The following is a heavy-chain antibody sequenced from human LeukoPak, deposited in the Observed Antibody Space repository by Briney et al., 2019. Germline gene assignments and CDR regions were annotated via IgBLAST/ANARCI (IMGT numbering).Heavy chain of an antibody. J-gene: IGHJ4*02. CDR1: GGSVSSGSYY. Sequence: SETLSLTCTVSGGSVSSGSYYWSWIRQPPGKGLEWIGYIYYSGSTNYNPSLKSRVTISVDTSKNQFSLKLSSVTAADTAVYYCATSLITGTTTPFDYWGQGTLVTVSS. CDR3: ATSLITGTTTPFDY. V-gene: IGHV4-61*01. D-gene: IGHD1-7*01. CDR2: IYYSGST.